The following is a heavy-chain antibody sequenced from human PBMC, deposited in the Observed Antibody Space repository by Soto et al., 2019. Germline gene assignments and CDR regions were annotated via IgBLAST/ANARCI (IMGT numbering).Heavy chain of an antibody. CDR2: INPTGGST. D-gene: IGHD2-21*01. V-gene: IGHV1-46*01. CDR3: ARSLLQGDF. CDR1: GYTFIHYY. J-gene: IGHJ4*02. Sequence: QVQLVQSGAEVKKPGASVKISCKASGYTFIHYYIHWVRQAPGQGLEWMAIINPTGGSTNYAQKCQGRVTVTSDTSTTTVSMELNSLESDDTSVYFCARSLLQGDFWGQGTLVTVSS.